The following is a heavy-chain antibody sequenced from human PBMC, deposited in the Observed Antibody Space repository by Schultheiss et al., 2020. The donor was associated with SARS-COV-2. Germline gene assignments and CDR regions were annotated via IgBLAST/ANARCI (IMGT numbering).Heavy chain of an antibody. CDR3: ARDFSSISYALEVLRKGMDV. CDR1: GFTFSGYW. V-gene: IGHV3-23*01. Sequence: GGSLRLSCAASGFTFSGYWMSWVRQAPGKGLEWVSSFGGPGAGAHYADSVKGRFTVSRDNAKNSLYLQMNSLRAEDTAVYYCARDFSSISYALEVLRKGMDVWGQGTTVTVSS. CDR2: FGGPGAGA. D-gene: IGHD2-2*01. J-gene: IGHJ6*02.